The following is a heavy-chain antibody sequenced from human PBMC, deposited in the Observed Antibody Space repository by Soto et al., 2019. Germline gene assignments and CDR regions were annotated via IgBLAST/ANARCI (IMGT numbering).Heavy chain of an antibody. CDR3: VREDAGWNWAY. V-gene: IGHV3-30-3*01. CDR2: ISYDGANK. CDR1: GFTFSSFS. D-gene: IGHD1-7*01. Sequence: QVQLVESGGGVVQPGRSLRLSCATSGFTFSSFSIHWVRQAPGKGLEWVAVISYDGANKYYADSVQGRFTISRDNSKNTVYLQVDSVGVEGRGVYHCVREDAGWNWAYWGQGTLVTVSS. J-gene: IGHJ4*02.